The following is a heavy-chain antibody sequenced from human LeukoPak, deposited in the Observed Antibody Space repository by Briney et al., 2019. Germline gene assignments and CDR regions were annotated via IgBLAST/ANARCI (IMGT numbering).Heavy chain of an antibody. CDR3: AKDLGESSRILDY. CDR1: GFTFSSYA. D-gene: IGHD6-13*01. V-gene: IGHV3-23*01. J-gene: IGHJ4*02. Sequence: PGRSLRLSCAASGFTFSSYAMSWVRQAPGKGLEWVSAISGSGGSTYYADSVKGRFTISRDNSKNTLYLQMNSLRAEDTAVYYCAKDLGESSRILDYWGQGTLVTVSS. CDR2: ISGSGGST.